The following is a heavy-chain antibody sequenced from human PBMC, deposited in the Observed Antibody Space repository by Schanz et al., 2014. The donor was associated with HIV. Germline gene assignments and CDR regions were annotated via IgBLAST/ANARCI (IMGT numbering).Heavy chain of an antibody. CDR3: ARGEVATIEDKRGDYYYYYTMDV. J-gene: IGHJ6*02. D-gene: IGHD5-12*01. CDR1: GDTFRRYS. V-gene: IGHV1-69*06. Sequence: QVQLVQSGAEVKKPGSSVKVSCKASGDTFRRYSIHWVRQGPGQGLEWMGGIIPMFGTTKYPQRLQGRVTIIADKSTTTAYMELSNLRSEDTAVYYCARGEVATIEDKRGDYYYYYTMDVWGQGTTVTVSS. CDR2: IIPMFGTT.